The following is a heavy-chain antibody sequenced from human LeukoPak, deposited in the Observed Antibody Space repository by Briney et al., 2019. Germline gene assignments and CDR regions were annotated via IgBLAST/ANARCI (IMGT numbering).Heavy chain of an antibody. D-gene: IGHD3-3*01. Sequence: GGSLRLSCAASGFTFSNAWMSWVRQAPGKGLEWVGRIKSKTDGGTTDYAAPVKGRFTISRDDSKNTLYLQMNSLKTEDTAVYYCTTGITIFGVVISYSGYDQNFDYWGQGTLVTVSS. CDR3: TTGITIFGVVISYSGYDQNFDY. V-gene: IGHV3-15*01. CDR1: GFTFSNAW. CDR2: IKSKTDGGTT. J-gene: IGHJ4*02.